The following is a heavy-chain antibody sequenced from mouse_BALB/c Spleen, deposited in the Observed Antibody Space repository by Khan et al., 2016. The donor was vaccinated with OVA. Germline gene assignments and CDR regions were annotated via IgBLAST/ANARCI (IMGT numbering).Heavy chain of an antibody. CDR3: ARIKDI. V-gene: IGHV2-9*02. CDR1: GFSLTSYG. CDR2: ILAGGST. J-gene: IGHJ2*01. D-gene: IGHD1-3*01. Sequence: QVQLKESGPGLVAPSQSLSITCTVSGFSLTSYGVHWVRQPPGKGLEWLGVILAGGSTNYYSALMSRLSISKDNSKSQVFLKMNSLQTDDTAMYYSARIKDIWGQGTTLTVSS.